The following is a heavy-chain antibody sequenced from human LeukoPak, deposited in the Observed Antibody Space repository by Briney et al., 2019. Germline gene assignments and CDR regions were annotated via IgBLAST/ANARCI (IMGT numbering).Heavy chain of an antibody. CDR3: ARALSYDSSGYYVFDY. CDR2: ISAYNGNT. CDR1: GYTFTSYG. V-gene: IGHV1-18*01. J-gene: IGHJ4*02. D-gene: IGHD3-22*01. Sequence: ASVKVSCKASGYTFTSYGISWVRQAPGQGLEWMGWISAYNGNTNYAQKLQGRVTMTTDTSTSTAYMELRSLRSDDTAVYYCARALSYDSSGYYVFDYWGQGTLVTVSS.